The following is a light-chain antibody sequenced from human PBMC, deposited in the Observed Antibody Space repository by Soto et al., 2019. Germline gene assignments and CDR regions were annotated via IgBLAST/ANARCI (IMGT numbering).Light chain of an antibody. Sequence: EIVLAQSPGTLSLSPGERATLSCRASQTISSRYLTWYQQKSGQVPRLLIYGASSRATVIPDRFSGSGSGTDFTLTISRLEPEDVAVYYCHHSGNSHGTFGQGTKVEIK. V-gene: IGKV3-20*01. CDR2: GAS. CDR3: HHSGNSHGT. J-gene: IGKJ1*01. CDR1: QTISSRY.